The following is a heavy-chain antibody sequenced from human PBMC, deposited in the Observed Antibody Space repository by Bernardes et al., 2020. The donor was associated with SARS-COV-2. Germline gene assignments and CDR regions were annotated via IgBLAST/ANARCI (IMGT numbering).Heavy chain of an antibody. Sequence: GGSLRLSRAASGFTFSTYGMHWLRQAPGKGLEWVAVIWYDGSNKYYADSVKGRFTISRDNSKNTLYLHMNSLRAEDTAVYYCARVPISVYDSWIDYWGQGTLVTVSS. CDR3: ARVPISVYDSWIDY. CDR2: IWYDGSNK. J-gene: IGHJ4*02. CDR1: GFTFSTYG. D-gene: IGHD5-12*01. V-gene: IGHV3-33*01.